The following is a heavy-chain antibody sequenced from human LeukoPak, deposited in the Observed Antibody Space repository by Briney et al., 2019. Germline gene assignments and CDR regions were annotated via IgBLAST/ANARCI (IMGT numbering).Heavy chain of an antibody. D-gene: IGHD6-13*01. CDR3: ARDEQQLVPGGFDP. J-gene: IGHJ5*02. V-gene: IGHV6-1*01. Sequence: PSETLSLTCAISGDSVSSNSAAWNRIRQSPSRGLEWLGRTYYRSKWYNDYAVSVKSRITINPDTSKNQFSLQLNSVTPEDTAVYYCARDEQQLVPGGFDPWGQGTLVTVSS. CDR1: GDSVSSNSAA. CDR2: TYYRSKWYN.